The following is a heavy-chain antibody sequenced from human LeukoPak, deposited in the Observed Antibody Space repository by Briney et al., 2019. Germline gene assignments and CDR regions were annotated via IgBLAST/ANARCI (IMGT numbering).Heavy chain of an antibody. CDR2: ITSDASST. CDR3: AREFEGQEAGAYGSGSYDVFDI. CDR1: GFTFSNYW. V-gene: IGHV3-74*01. D-gene: IGHD3-10*01. Sequence: GGSLRLSCAASGFTFSNYWMHWVRRTPGKGLVWVSRITSDASSTSYADSVKGQFTISRDNAKNTLYLRMNSLRAEDTAVYYCAREFEGQEAGAYGSGSYDVFDIWGQGTMVTVSS. J-gene: IGHJ3*02.